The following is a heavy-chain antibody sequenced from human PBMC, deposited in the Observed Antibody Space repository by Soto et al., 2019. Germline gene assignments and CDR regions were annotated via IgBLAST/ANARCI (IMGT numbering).Heavy chain of an antibody. CDR2: IIPIFGTA. Sequence: QVQLVQSGAEVKKPGSSVKVSCKASGGTFSSYAISWVRQAPGQGLEWMGGIIPIFGTANYAQKFQGRVTITADESTSTAYMELSSLRSEDTAVYYCARDIVVVVAAPPGWFDPWGQGTLVTVSS. CDR1: GGTFSSYA. CDR3: ARDIVVVVAAPPGWFDP. V-gene: IGHV1-69*01. D-gene: IGHD2-15*01. J-gene: IGHJ5*02.